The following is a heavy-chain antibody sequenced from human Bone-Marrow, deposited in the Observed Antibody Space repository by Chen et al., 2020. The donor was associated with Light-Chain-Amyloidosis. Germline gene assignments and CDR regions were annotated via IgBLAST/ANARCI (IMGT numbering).Heavy chain of an antibody. V-gene: IGHV3-49*03. Sequence: EVQLVEFGGDFVQPGRSLRLSCTGSGFTFGDYAVSWLRQAPGKGLEWVGFIRRKSYGGTTEYAASVKGRFTISRDDSISTSYLQMNSLRTDDTVVYSCTSGAAADKYYYGLDVWGQGTTVTVSS. CDR3: TSGAAADKYYYGLDV. J-gene: IGHJ6*02. CDR2: IRRKSYGGTT. D-gene: IGHD6-13*01. CDR1: GFTFGDYA.